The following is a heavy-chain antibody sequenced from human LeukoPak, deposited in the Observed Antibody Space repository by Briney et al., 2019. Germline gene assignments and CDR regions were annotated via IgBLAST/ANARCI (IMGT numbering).Heavy chain of an antibody. CDR1: GYTFTGYY. V-gene: IGHV1-2*02. Sequence: ASVKVSYKASGYTFTGYYMHWVRQAPGQGLEWMGWINPNSGGTNYAQKFQGRVTMTRDTSISTAYMELSRLRSDDTAVYYCARDLDYGDLGGWFDPWGQGTLVTVSS. D-gene: IGHD4-17*01. CDR2: INPNSGGT. J-gene: IGHJ5*02. CDR3: ARDLDYGDLGGWFDP.